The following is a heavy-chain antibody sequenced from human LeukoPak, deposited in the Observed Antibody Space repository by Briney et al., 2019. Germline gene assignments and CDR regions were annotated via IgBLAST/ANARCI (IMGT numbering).Heavy chain of an antibody. V-gene: IGHV2-70*11. D-gene: IGHD3-22*01. CDR1: GFSLSTSGMC. CDR3: ARIRYYYDSSGYYSSSYFDY. J-gene: IGHJ4*02. Sequence: SGPALVKPTQTLTLTCTFSGFSLSTSGMCVSWIRQPPGKALEWLARIDWGDDKYYSTSLKTRLTISKDTSKNQVVLTMTNTDPVDTATYYCARIRYYYDSSGYYSSSYFDYWGQGTLVTVSS. CDR2: IDWGDDK.